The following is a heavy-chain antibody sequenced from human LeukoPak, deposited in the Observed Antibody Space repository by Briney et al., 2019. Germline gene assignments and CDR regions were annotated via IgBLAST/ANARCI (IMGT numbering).Heavy chain of an antibody. CDR1: GGSISSSSYY. CDR3: ARHGGGYCSGGSCYGGFEYY. Sequence: PSETLSLTCTVSGGSISSSSYYWGWIRQPPGKGLEWIGSIYYSGSTYYNPSLKSRVTISVDTSKNQFSLNLSSVTAADTAVSYCARHGGGYCSGGSCYGGFEYYWGQGTLVTVSS. D-gene: IGHD2-15*01. J-gene: IGHJ4*02. CDR2: IYYSGST. V-gene: IGHV4-39*01.